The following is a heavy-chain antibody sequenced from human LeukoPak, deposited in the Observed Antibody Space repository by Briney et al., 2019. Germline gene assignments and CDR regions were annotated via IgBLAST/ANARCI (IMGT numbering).Heavy chain of an antibody. Sequence: PSETLSLTCTVSGGSISSYYWSWIRQPPGKGLEWIGYIYYSGSTNYNPSLKSRVTISVDTSKNQFSLKLSSVTAADTAVYYCARSPPYYDSSGYLTSTLDYWGQGTLVTVSP. CDR2: IYYSGST. D-gene: IGHD3-22*01. CDR3: ARSPPYYDSSGYLTSTLDY. CDR1: GGSISSYY. J-gene: IGHJ4*02. V-gene: IGHV4-59*08.